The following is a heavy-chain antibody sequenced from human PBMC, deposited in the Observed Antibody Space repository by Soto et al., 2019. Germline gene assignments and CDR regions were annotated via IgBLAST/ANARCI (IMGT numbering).Heavy chain of an antibody. CDR3: ARAVAVPADFDY. Sequence: PGGSLRLSCAASGFTFSSYAMHWVRQAPGKGLEWVAVISYDGSNKYYADSVKGRFTISRDTSASTAYMELSSLRSEDTAVYYCARAVAVPADFDYWGQGTLVTVSS. J-gene: IGHJ4*02. D-gene: IGHD6-19*01. CDR1: GFTFSSYA. CDR2: ISYDGSNK. V-gene: IGHV3-30-3*01.